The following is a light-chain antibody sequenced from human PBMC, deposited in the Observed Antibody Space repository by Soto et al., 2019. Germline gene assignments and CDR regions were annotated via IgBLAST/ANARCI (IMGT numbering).Light chain of an antibody. CDR3: QSYNNIIGV. CDR1: SGSIASNF. V-gene: IGLV6-57*04. CDR2: EDD. J-gene: IGLJ2*01. Sequence: NFMLTQPHSVSESPGKTVTISCTRSSGSIASNFVQWYQQRPGSAPTTVIYEDDQRPSGVPGRFSGSIDRSSNSASLTIAGLKTEEEADYYCQSYNNIIGVFGGGTKLTVL.